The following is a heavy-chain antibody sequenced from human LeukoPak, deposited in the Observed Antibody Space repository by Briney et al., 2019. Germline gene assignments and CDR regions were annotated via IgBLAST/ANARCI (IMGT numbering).Heavy chain of an antibody. Sequence: SETLSLTCTVSGGSISSYYWSWIRQPPGKGLEWIGYIYYTGSTYYNPSLTSRVTISVDTSRDQFSLRLTSVTAADTAVYYCARHGSRGVAGYFDYWGQGTLVTVSS. CDR2: IYYTGST. CDR1: GGSISSYY. J-gene: IGHJ4*02. V-gene: IGHV4-59*08. D-gene: IGHD6-19*01. CDR3: ARHGSRGVAGYFDY.